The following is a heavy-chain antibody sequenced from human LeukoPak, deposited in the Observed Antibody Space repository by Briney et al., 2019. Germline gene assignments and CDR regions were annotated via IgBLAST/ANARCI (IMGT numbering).Heavy chain of an antibody. CDR2: INHSGST. J-gene: IGHJ4*02. CDR1: GGSFSGYY. V-gene: IGHV4-34*01. D-gene: IGHD3-3*01. Sequence: SETLSLTCAVYGGSFSGYYWSWIRQPPGKGLEWIGEINHSGSTNYNPSLKSRVTISVDTSKNQFSLKLSSVTAADTAVYYCARDGDFWSGFVYWGQGTLVTVSS. CDR3: ARDGDFWSGFVY.